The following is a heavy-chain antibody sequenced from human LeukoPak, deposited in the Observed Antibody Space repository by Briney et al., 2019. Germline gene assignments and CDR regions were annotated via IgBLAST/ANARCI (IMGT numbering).Heavy chain of an antibody. J-gene: IGHJ3*02. CDR2: ISWNSGSI. Sequence: PGGSLRLSCAASGFTFDDYAMHWVRQAPGKGLEWVSGISWNSGSIGYADSVKGRFTISRDNAKNSLYLQMNSLRAEDMALYYCAKGQNRYSSGWWNAFDIWGQGTMVTVSS. CDR3: AKGQNRYSSGWWNAFDI. V-gene: IGHV3-9*03. D-gene: IGHD6-19*01. CDR1: GFTFDDYA.